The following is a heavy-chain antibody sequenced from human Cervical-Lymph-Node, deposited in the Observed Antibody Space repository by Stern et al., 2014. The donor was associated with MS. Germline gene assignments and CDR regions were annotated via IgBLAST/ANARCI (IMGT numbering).Heavy chain of an antibody. J-gene: IGHJ4*02. CDR2: IIPLFGTA. CDR1: GGTFTSYA. V-gene: IGHV1-69*01. Sequence: QVQLVESGAEVKKPGSSVKVSCKASGGTFTSYAISWVRQAPGQGLEWMGGIIPLFGTAHYAQKFQGRVTIPADESTRTAYMDLSSLRSEDTAIYYCATVGDHYDSSGYYYGYWGQGTQVTVSS. D-gene: IGHD3-22*01. CDR3: ATVGDHYDSSGYYYGY.